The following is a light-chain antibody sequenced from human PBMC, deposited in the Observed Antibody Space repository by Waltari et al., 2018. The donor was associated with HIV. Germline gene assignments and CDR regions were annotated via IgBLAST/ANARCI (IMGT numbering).Light chain of an antibody. J-gene: IGLJ3*02. Sequence: QTVVTQEPSFSVSPGGTVTLTCGLSSGSVSTRYYPSWYQQTPGQAPRTLIYSTNTRSSGVPDRFSGSSLGNKAALTITGAQADDESDYYCVLFMGNGIWVFGGATKLTVL. CDR3: VLFMGNGIWV. V-gene: IGLV8-61*01. CDR2: STN. CDR1: SGSVSTRYY.